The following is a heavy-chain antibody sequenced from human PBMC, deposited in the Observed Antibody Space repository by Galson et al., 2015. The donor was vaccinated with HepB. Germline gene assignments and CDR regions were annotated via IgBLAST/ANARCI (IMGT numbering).Heavy chain of an antibody. Sequence: SETLSLTCTVSGGSISSYYWSWIRQPPGKGLEWIGYIYYNGSTNYNPSLKSRVTISVDTSKNQFSLKLSSVTAADTAVYYCARGGRWELLLGDAFDIWGQGTMVTVSS. CDR2: IYYNGST. CDR3: ARGGRWELLLGDAFDI. V-gene: IGHV4-59*01. J-gene: IGHJ3*02. D-gene: IGHD1-26*01. CDR1: GGSISSYY.